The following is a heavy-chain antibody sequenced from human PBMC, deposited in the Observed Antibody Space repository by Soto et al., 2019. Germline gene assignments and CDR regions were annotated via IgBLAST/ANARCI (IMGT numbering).Heavy chain of an antibody. CDR1: GFSFSSYA. J-gene: IGHJ6*02. CDR2: ISGSGGST. D-gene: IGHD2-21*01. Sequence: GGSLRLSCAASGFSFSSYAMSWVRQAPGKGLEWVSAISGSGGSTYYADSVKGRFTISRDNSKNTLYLQMNSLRAEDTAVYYCAKDDLFGPYGMDVWGQGTTVTVSS. V-gene: IGHV3-23*01. CDR3: AKDDLFGPYGMDV.